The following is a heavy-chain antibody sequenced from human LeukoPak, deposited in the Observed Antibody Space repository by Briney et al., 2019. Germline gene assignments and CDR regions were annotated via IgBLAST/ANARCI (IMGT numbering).Heavy chain of an antibody. V-gene: IGHV3-23*01. CDR1: GFTFVSYA. D-gene: IGHD1-26*01. Sequence: GGSLRLSCAASGFTFVSYAMSWVRQAPGKGLEWVSAISGGGETIYYADSVKGRFAISRDNSKNTLYLQMNGLRAEDAAIYYCAKDLNGDGGSLYYWGQGTLVTVSS. CDR2: ISGGGETI. CDR3: AKDLNGDGGSLYY. J-gene: IGHJ4*02.